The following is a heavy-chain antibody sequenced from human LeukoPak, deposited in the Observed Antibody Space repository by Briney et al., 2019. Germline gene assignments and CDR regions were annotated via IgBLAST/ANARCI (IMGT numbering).Heavy chain of an antibody. J-gene: IGHJ4*02. CDR2: IRYDESNE. Sequence: GGSLRLSCAASEFTFSNYGMHWVRQAPGKGLEWVAFIRYDESNEYYADSVKGRFTISRDNSKNTLYLQMNSLRAEDTAVYYCAKAVRRDGLLDYWGQGTLVTVSS. V-gene: IGHV3-30*02. CDR3: AKAVRRDGLLDY. D-gene: IGHD5-24*01. CDR1: EFTFSNYG.